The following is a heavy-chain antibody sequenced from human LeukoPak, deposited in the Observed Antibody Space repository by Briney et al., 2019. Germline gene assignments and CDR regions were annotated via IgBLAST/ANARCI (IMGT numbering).Heavy chain of an antibody. CDR3: ARDGGSGSGDAFDI. CDR2: IYYSGST. V-gene: IGHV4-59*01. CDR1: GGSISSYY. Sequence: PSETLSLTCTVSGGSISSYYWSWIRQPPGKGLEWIGYIYYSGSTNYNPSLKSRVTISVDTSKNQFSLKLSSVTAADTAVYYCARDGGSGSGDAFDIWGQGTMVTVSS. J-gene: IGHJ3*02. D-gene: IGHD3-10*01.